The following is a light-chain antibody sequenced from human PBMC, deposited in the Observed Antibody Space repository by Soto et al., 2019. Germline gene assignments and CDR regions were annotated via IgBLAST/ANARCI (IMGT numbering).Light chain of an antibody. V-gene: IGKV1-39*01. CDR2: AAS. CDR1: QSITTY. CDR3: QQSYTTPCT. J-gene: IGKJ2*02. Sequence: DIQMTQSPSSLSASVGDRVTITCRASQSITTYLNWYQQKPGRAPKLLIYAASNLQSGVPSRFSGSGSGTDFTLTISSLQSEDFATYYCQQSYTTPCTFGQGTKLEIK.